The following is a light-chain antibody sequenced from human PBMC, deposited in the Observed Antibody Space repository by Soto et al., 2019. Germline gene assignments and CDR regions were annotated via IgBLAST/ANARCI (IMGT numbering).Light chain of an antibody. CDR1: SSDVGGYNY. CDR3: CSYAGSRDV. J-gene: IGLJ1*01. Sequence: QSALTQPRSVSGSPGQAVTISCTGTSSDVGGYNYVSWYQQHPGKAPKLMIYYVSKRPSGVPDRFSGSKSGNTASLTISGLQAEDEADYYCCSYAGSRDVFGTGTKVTVL. CDR2: YVS. V-gene: IGLV2-11*01.